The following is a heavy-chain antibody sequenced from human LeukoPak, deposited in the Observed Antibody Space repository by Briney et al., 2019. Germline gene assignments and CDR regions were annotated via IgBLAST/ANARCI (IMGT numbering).Heavy chain of an antibody. CDR2: INPNSGGT. Sequence: ASVKVSCKASGYTFTGYYMHWVRQAPGQGLEWMGRINPNSGGTNYAQKFQGRVTMTRDTSISTAYMELSRLRSDDTAVCYCATMTTVTTDFDYWGQGTLVTVSS. CDR3: ATMTTVTTDFDY. J-gene: IGHJ4*02. CDR1: GYTFTGYY. D-gene: IGHD4-11*01. V-gene: IGHV1-2*06.